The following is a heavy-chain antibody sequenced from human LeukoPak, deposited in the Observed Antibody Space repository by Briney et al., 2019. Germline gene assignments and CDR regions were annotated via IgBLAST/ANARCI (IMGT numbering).Heavy chain of an antibody. D-gene: IGHD3-9*01. V-gene: IGHV1-24*01. Sequence: SSVKVSCKVSGYTLTELFMHWVRQAPGNGREGTGGFEAEDGETIYAQKLQGRVTMTEDTSTAPASLELSRLKSEETAVYYWGTEHFYWCLSGNYWGQGTLVTVSS. J-gene: IGHJ4*02. CDR1: GYTLTELF. CDR2: FEAEDGET. CDR3: GTEHFYWCLSGNY.